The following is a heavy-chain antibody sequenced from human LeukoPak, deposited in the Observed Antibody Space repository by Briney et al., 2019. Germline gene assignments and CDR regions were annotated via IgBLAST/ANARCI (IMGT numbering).Heavy chain of an antibody. Sequence: LSETLSLTCTVSGYSISSSYYWGWIRQPPGKGLEWIGSIYYSGSTYYNPSLKSRVTISVDTSKNQFSLKLSSETAADTAVYYCARDVVPAAIPLAFGYWGQGTLVTVSS. V-gene: IGHV4-38-2*02. D-gene: IGHD2-2*02. CDR3: ARDVVPAAIPLAFGY. J-gene: IGHJ4*02. CDR1: GYSISSSYY. CDR2: IYYSGST.